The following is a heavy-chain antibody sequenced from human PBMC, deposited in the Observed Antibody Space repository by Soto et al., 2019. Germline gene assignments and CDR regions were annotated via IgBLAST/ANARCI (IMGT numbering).Heavy chain of an antibody. Sequence: EQLVQSGPEVKKPGSSVTVSCKSSAGTFNNYANCWGRQAPGQGLEWLGVTIPLFSTSSYEQKFRGRVTITADKYTSTVHMEMRNLISEDTALYYCARAGGRAYYYYGMEVWGQGTKVTVS. CDR2: TIPLFSTS. J-gene: IGHJ6*02. CDR3: ARAGGRAYYYYGMEV. CDR1: AGTFNNYA. D-gene: IGHD2-15*01. V-gene: IGHV1-69*06.